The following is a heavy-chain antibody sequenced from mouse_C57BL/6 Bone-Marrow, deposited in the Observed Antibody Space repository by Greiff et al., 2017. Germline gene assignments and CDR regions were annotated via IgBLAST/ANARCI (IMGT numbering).Heavy chain of an antibody. CDR3: ARLIYYDYDEYFDV. CDR1: GYTFTSYW. J-gene: IGHJ1*03. Sequence: QVQLQQPGAELVKPGASVKMSCKASGYTFTSYWLTWVKQRPGQGLEWIGDIYPGSGSTNYNEKFKSKATLTVDTSSSTAYMQLSSLTSEDSAVYYCARLIYYDYDEYFDVWGTGTTVTVSS. CDR2: IYPGSGST. V-gene: IGHV1-55*01. D-gene: IGHD2-4*01.